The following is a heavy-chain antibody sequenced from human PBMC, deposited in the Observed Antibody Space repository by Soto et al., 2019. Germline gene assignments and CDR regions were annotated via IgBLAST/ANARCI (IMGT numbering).Heavy chain of an antibody. CDR1: GFTFSSYD. V-gene: IGHV3-13*05. CDR2: IGTAGDP. Sequence: GGSLRLSCAASGFTFSSYDMHWVRQATGRGLEWVSAIGTAGDPYYPGSVKGRFTISRENAKNSLYLQMNSLRAGDTAVYYCARGNYDILTGSSPMDVWGQGTTVTVSS. D-gene: IGHD3-9*01. CDR3: ARGNYDILTGSSPMDV. J-gene: IGHJ6*02.